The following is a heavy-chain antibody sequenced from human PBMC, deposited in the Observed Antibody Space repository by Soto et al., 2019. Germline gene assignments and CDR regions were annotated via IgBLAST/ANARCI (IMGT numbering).Heavy chain of an antibody. CDR3: ARERPDGARLDP. CDR2: IYHSGST. Sequence: SETLSLTCTVSGGSISSSNWWSWVRQPPGKGLEWIGEIYHSGSTNYNPSLKSRVTISVDTSKNQFSLKLSSVTAADTAVYYCARERPDGARLDPWGQGTLVTVSS. J-gene: IGHJ5*02. D-gene: IGHD6-6*01. V-gene: IGHV4-4*02. CDR1: GGSISSSNW.